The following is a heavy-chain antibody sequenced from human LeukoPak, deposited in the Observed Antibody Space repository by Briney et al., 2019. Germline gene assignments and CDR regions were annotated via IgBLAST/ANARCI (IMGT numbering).Heavy chain of an antibody. CDR2: ISPSGSTI. J-gene: IGHJ4*02. D-gene: IGHD3-10*01. CDR3: ARESGTRNCFDY. Sequence: GGSLRLSCAASGFTFSSYEVNWVRQAPGKGLEWVSYISPSGSTIYYADSVKGRFTISRDNAKNSLFLQMSSLRAEDTAVYYCARESGTRNCFDYWGQGTLVTVSS. V-gene: IGHV3-48*03. CDR1: GFTFSSYE.